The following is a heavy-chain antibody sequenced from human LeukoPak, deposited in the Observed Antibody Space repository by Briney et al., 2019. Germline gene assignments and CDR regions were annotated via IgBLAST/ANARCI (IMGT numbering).Heavy chain of an antibody. CDR1: GGSISSGTYY. Sequence: PSETLSLTCTVSGGSISSGTYYWSWIRQPAGKGLEWIGHIYTSGSTKYNPSLKSRVTISVDTSKNQFSLKLSSVTAANTAVYYCATTYGMDVWGQGTTVTVSS. J-gene: IGHJ6*02. CDR2: IYTSGST. V-gene: IGHV4-61*09. CDR3: ATTYGMDV.